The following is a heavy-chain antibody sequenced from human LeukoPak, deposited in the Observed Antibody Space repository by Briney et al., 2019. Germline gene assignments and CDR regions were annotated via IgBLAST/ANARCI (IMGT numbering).Heavy chain of an antibody. CDR2: IYTSGST. J-gene: IGHJ5*02. CDR1: GGSISSGSYY. V-gene: IGHV4-61*02. Sequence: PSQTLSLTCTVSGGSISSGSYYWSWIRQPAGKGLEWIGRIYTSGSTNYNPSLKSRVTISVDTSKHQFSLKLSSVTAADTAVYYCARGRGANWFDPWGQGTLVTVSS. D-gene: IGHD1-26*01. CDR3: ARGRGANWFDP.